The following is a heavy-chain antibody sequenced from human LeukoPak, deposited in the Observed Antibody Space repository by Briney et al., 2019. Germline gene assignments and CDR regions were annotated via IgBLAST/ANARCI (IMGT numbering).Heavy chain of an antibody. J-gene: IGHJ6*03. CDR1: GGTFSSYA. CDR3: ARDQVLWFGESLSYYYYMDV. CDR2: IIPILGIA. D-gene: IGHD3-10*01. Sequence: SVKVSCKASGGTFSSYAISWVRQAPGQGLEWMGRIIPILGIANYAQKFQGRVTITADKSTSTAYMELSSLRSEDTAVYYCARDQVLWFGESLSYYYYMDVWGKGTTVTVSS. V-gene: IGHV1-69*04.